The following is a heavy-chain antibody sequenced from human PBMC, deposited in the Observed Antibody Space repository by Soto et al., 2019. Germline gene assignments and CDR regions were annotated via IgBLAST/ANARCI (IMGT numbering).Heavy chain of an antibody. Sequence: GGSLRLSCAASGFTFSSYGMNWVRQAPGKGLEWVSSISSSSSYIYYADSVKGRFTISRDNAKNSLYLQMNSLRAEDTAVYYCARVAPYYYDSSGYSIFDYWGQGTLATVSS. V-gene: IGHV3-21*01. CDR1: GFTFSSYG. J-gene: IGHJ4*02. D-gene: IGHD3-22*01. CDR2: ISSSSSYI. CDR3: ARVAPYYYDSSGYSIFDY.